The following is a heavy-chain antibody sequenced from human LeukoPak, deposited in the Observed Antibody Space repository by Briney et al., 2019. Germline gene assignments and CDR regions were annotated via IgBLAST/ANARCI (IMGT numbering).Heavy chain of an antibody. J-gene: IGHJ5*02. CDR1: GYTLTELS. V-gene: IGHV1-24*01. CDR2: FDPEDGET. D-gene: IGHD3-10*01. Sequence: ASVKVSCKVSGYTLTELSMHWVRQAPGKGLEWMGGFDPEDGETIYAQKFQGRVTMTEDTSTDTAYMELSSLRSEDTAVYYCATSNMVRGVICWFDPWGQGTLVTVSS. CDR3: ATSNMVRGVICWFDP.